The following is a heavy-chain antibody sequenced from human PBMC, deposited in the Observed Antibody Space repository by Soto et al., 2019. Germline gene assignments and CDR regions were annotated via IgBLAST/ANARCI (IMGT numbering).Heavy chain of an antibody. V-gene: IGHV4-59*01. CDR2: IYYSGST. CDR1: GVSISSYY. Sequence: SETLSLTCTVSGVSISSYYWSWIRQPPGKGLEWIGYIYYSGSTNYNPSLKSRVTISVDTSKNQFSLKLSSVTAADTAVYYCAREPGIAVAGPRGGYYYGMDVWGQGTTVTVSS. J-gene: IGHJ6*02. D-gene: IGHD6-19*01. CDR3: AREPGIAVAGPRGGYYYGMDV.